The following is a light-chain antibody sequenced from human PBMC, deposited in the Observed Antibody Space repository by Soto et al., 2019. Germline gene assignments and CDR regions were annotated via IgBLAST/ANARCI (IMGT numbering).Light chain of an antibody. J-gene: IGKJ4*01. V-gene: IGKV1-39*01. Sequence: DVQMTQSPSSLSASVGDTVIITCRASQTISVYLNWYQQIAGKAPKLLIYTASSLQVGFPSRFSGSGSGTDFTLTISSLEPEDFTVYYCQQHSDWPLTFGGGTKVDIK. CDR3: QQHSDWPLT. CDR1: QTISVY. CDR2: TAS.